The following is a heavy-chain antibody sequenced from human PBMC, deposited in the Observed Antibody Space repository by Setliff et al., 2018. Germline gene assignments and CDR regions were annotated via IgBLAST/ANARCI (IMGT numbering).Heavy chain of an antibody. D-gene: IGHD2-15*01. CDR2: IYTSWST. CDR1: TYSISSRTSY. CDR3: ARLPGYCNGGNCYGYYTFDI. Sequence: SETLSLTCAVSTYSISSRTSYWSWIRQPAGKGLEWIGHIYTSWSTNYNPSLQSRASISLDTSKNQFSLKLSSVTAADTAVYYCARLPGYCNGGNCYGYYTFDIWGQGTMVTVSS. V-gene: IGHV4-61*09. J-gene: IGHJ3*02.